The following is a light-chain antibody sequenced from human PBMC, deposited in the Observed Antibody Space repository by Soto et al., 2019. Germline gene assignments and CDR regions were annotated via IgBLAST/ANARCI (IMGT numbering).Light chain of an antibody. CDR2: GAS. V-gene: IGKV3-20*01. J-gene: IGKJ2*01. Sequence: DIVLTQSPGTLSLSPGERATLSCRASQIFSRSYLAWYQQKPGQAPRLLIYGASSRATGIPDRFSGSGSGTDFTLTISRLEPEDFAVYYRQQYGSSPPYTFGQGTKLEIK. CDR1: QIFSRSY. CDR3: QQYGSSPPYT.